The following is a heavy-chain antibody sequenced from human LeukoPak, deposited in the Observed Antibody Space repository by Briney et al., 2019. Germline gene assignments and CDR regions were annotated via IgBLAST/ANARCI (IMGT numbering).Heavy chain of an antibody. CDR2: ISGSATKK. Sequence: GGSLRLSCAASGFTFSTYAMSWVRQAPGKGLEWVSSISGSATKKYYADSVKGRFTISRDKSKNTLDLQMNSLRAEDTAVYYCAKARYYDSSGPFDYWGQGTLVTVSS. J-gene: IGHJ4*02. CDR1: GFTFSTYA. V-gene: IGHV3-23*01. D-gene: IGHD3-22*01. CDR3: AKARYYDSSGPFDY.